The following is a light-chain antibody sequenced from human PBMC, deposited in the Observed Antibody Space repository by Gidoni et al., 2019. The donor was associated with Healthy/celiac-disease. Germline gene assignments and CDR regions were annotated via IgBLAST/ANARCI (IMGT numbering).Light chain of an antibody. Sequence: SSELTQDPAVSVALGQTVRITCQGDSLRSYYASWYQQKPGQAPVLVIYGKNNQPSGIPDRFSGSSSGNTASLTITGAQAEDEADYYCNSRDSSGNPVFGGGTKLTVL. CDR1: SLRSYY. CDR3: NSRDSSGNPV. CDR2: GKN. V-gene: IGLV3-19*01. J-gene: IGLJ2*01.